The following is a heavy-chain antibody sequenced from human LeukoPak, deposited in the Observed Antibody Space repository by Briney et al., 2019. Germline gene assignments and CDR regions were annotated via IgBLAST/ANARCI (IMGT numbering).Heavy chain of an antibody. V-gene: IGHV1-2*02. CDR3: AKENYRFDS. CDR2: INPKSGGT. D-gene: IGHD5-24*01. J-gene: IGHJ5*01. CDR1: GFTSTGYY. Sequence: ASVKVSCKASGFTSTGYYLHWVRQAPGQGLEWMGWINPKSGGTKYAQKFQGRVTMTRDTSISTAYMELSRLRSDDTAVYYCAKENYRFDSWGQGTLVTVSS.